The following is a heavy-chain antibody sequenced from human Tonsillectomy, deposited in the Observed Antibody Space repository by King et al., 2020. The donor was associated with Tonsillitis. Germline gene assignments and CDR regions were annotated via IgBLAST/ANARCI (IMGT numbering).Heavy chain of an antibody. CDR3: ARDKGGSPDAGGYDY. D-gene: IGHD3-22*01. CDR1: GFTFSSYG. V-gene: IGHV3-33*05. Sequence: VQLVESGGGVVQPGRSLRLSCAASGFTFSSYGMHWVRQAPGKGLEWVAVISYDGSNKYNADSVKGRFTISRDNSKNTLYLQMNSLRAEDTAVYYCARDKGGSPDAGGYDYWGQGTLVTVSS. CDR2: ISYDGSNK. J-gene: IGHJ4*02.